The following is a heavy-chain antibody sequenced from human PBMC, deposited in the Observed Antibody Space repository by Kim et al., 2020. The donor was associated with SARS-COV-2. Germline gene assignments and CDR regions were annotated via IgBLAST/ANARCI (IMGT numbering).Heavy chain of an antibody. Sequence: SSTNNYADSVKGRFTRSRDNAKNSLYLEMNSLRDENTAVYYCARDDWVDYWRQGTLLTVSS. J-gene: IGHJ4*02. V-gene: IGHV3-48*02. CDR3: ARDDWVDY. D-gene: IGHD3-9*01. CDR2: SSTN.